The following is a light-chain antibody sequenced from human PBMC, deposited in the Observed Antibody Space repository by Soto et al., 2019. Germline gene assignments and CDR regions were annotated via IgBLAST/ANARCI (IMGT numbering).Light chain of an antibody. V-gene: IGKV1-5*01. CDR2: DAS. CDR3: QQYNSYLT. CDR1: QSISSW. J-gene: IGKJ1*01. Sequence: DIQMIQSPSTLSASVGDRVTITCRASQSISSWLAWYQQKPRQAPKLLIYDASRLQSGVPSRFSGSGSGTEFTLTITSLQPDDFATYFCQQYNSYLTFGQGTKVDIK.